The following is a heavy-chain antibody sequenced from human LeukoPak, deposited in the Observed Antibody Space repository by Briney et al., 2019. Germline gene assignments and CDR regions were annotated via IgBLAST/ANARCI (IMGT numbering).Heavy chain of an antibody. CDR3: TRDSMGSSGYTLDYYLDY. Sequence: PGGSLRLSCVASEFTFTHYAIHWVRQAPGRGLEWVAGISYDGSNKYYADSVKGRFAISRDNAKNTMYLQMNSLRAEDTAVYYCTRDSMGSSGYTLDYYLDYWGRGTLVTVSS. CDR2: ISYDGSNK. J-gene: IGHJ4*02. CDR1: EFTFTHYA. D-gene: IGHD3-22*01. V-gene: IGHV3-30*09.